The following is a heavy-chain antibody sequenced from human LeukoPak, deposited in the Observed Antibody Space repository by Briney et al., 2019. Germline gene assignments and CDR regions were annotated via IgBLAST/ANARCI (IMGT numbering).Heavy chain of an antibody. Sequence: GGSLRLSCAASGFIFNNYALSWVRQTPGKGLEWVSAISGSGRNTYYADSVEGRFTISRDNSRSTVDLQMNSLRVEDTGIYYCARDEIPSGTWGQGTMVIVSS. V-gene: IGHV3-23*01. CDR1: GFIFNNYA. CDR2: ISGSGRNT. CDR3: ARDEIPSGT. J-gene: IGHJ3*01. D-gene: IGHD6-25*01.